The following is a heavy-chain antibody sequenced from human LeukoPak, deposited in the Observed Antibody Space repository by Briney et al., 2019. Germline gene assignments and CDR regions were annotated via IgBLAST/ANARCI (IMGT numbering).Heavy chain of an antibody. Sequence: PSETLSLTCTASGGSISSYYWSWIRQPPGKGLEWIAYIYYSGSTNYNPSLKSRVTISVDTSKNQFSLKLYSVTAADTAVYYCARHLVYGSGTQPYFDYWGQGTLVTVSS. V-gene: IGHV4-59*08. CDR3: ARHLVYGSGTQPYFDY. J-gene: IGHJ4*02. CDR2: IYYSGST. D-gene: IGHD3-10*01. CDR1: GGSISSYY.